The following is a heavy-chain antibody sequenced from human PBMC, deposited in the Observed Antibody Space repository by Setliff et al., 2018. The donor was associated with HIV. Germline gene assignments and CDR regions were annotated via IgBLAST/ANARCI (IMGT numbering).Heavy chain of an antibody. D-gene: IGHD6-6*01. V-gene: IGHV4-59*01. CDR3: ARGPSSSDAFDI. CDR1: GASISSYY. Sequence: SETLSLTCTVSGASISSYYWTWIRQPPGKGLEWIGYIYYSGITNYNPSLKSRVTISVDTSKNQFSLKLSSVTAADTAVYYCARGPSSSDAFDIWGQGTMVTVSS. J-gene: IGHJ3*02. CDR2: IYYSGIT.